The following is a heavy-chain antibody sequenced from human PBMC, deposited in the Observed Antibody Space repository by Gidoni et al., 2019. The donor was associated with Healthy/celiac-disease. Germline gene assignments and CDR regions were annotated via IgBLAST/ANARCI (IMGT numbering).Heavy chain of an antibody. D-gene: IGHD2-8*01. J-gene: IGHJ5*02. CDR3: ARVAIVLISFALPIGWFDP. Sequence: QVQLVESGGGLVKPGGSLRLSCAASGFPFSDYYMSWIRQAPGKGLEWVSYISSSGSTIYYADSVKGRFTISRDNAKNSLYLQMNSLRAEDTAVYYCARVAIVLISFALPIGWFDPWGQGTLVTVSS. V-gene: IGHV3-11*01. CDR1: GFPFSDYY. CDR2: ISSSGSTI.